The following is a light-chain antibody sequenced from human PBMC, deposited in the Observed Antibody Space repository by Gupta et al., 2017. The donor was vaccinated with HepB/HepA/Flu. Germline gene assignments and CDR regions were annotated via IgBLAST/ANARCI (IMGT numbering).Light chain of an antibody. CDR2: DVN. CDR1: SSDVGGYKY. CDR3: SEYTSSSTRV. V-gene: IGLV2-14*01. Sequence: AVLTHPAAVSASPGQSIPISCTGTSSDVGGYKYVSGYQQHPGKHPKLMIDDVNNRPSGVSTDFSGSKCGNTASLTISGLQDDDDADYYCSEYTSSSTRVFGGGTKLTVL. J-gene: IGLJ3*02.